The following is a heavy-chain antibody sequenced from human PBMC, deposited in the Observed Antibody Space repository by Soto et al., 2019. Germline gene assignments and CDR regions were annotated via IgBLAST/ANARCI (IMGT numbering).Heavy chain of an antibody. CDR3: ASDSHCNGGNCPMGGFDM. D-gene: IGHD2-15*01. CDR2: IYPAASDA. CDR1: GYSFTRHW. V-gene: IGHV5-51*01. J-gene: IGHJ3*02. Sequence: ESLKISCKADGYSFTRHWIGWVRQVPGRGLEWVAVIYPAASDARYSPSFRGRGTISVDISINTVYLQWRSLKASDTAIYFCASDSHCNGGNCPMGGFDMWGQGTMVTVSS.